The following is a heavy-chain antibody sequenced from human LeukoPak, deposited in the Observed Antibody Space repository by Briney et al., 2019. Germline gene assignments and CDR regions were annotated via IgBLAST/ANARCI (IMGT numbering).Heavy chain of an antibody. CDR1: GFSFSTYW. CDR3: ARGYPFDY. J-gene: IGHJ4*02. V-gene: IGHV3-74*01. D-gene: IGHD5-18*01. CDR2: IHTDGSRA. Sequence: GGALRLSCAASGFSFSTYWMHWVRQAPGKGLVWVSRIHTDGSRASYADSVKGRFTISRDDAKNTLYLQMNSLRAEDTAVYYCARGYPFDYWGQGTLVTVSS.